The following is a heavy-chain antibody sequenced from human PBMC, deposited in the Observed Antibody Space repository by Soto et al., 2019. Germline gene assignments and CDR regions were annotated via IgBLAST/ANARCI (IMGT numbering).Heavy chain of an antibody. Sequence: SQTLSLTCVISGDSVSSNSAAWNWIRQSPSRGLEWLGRTYYRSKWYNDYAVSVKSRITINPDTSKNQFSLQLNSVTPEDTAVYYCARALRGCSSTSCYGVNWLDPWGQGTLVTVSS. J-gene: IGHJ5*02. CDR2: TYYRSKWYN. CDR3: ARALRGCSSTSCYGVNWLDP. CDR1: GDSVSSNSAA. D-gene: IGHD2-2*01. V-gene: IGHV6-1*01.